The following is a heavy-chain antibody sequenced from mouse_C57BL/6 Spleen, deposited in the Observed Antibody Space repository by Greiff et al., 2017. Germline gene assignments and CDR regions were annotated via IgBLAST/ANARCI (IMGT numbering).Heavy chain of an antibody. CDR1: GYAFSSSW. CDR2: IYPGDGDT. D-gene: IGHD1-1*01. V-gene: IGHV1-82*01. J-gene: IGHJ2*01. Sequence: VQLQQSGPELVKPGASVKISCKASGYAFSSSWMNWVKQRPGKGLEWIGRIYPGDGDTNYNGKFKGKATLTADKSSSTAYMQLSSLTSEDSEVYICARDGDGSSRYYFDYWGQGTTLSVSS. CDR3: ARDGDGSSRYYFDY.